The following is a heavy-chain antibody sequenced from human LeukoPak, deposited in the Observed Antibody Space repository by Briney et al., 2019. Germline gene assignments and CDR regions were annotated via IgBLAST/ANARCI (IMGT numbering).Heavy chain of an antibody. D-gene: IGHD5-12*01. CDR1: GFTVSSNN. CDR2: IYSGGST. Sequence: GGSLRLSCAASGFTVSSNNMSWVRQAPGKGLEWVSVIYSGGSTYYADSVKGRFTISRDNSKNTLYLQMNSLRAEDTAVYYCARVYSIVANWFDPWGQGTLVTVSS. CDR3: ARVYSIVANWFDP. V-gene: IGHV3-53*01. J-gene: IGHJ5*02.